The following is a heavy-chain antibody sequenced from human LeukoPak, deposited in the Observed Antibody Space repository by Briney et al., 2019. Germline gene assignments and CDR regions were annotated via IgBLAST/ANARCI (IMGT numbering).Heavy chain of an antibody. V-gene: IGHV3-48*04. CDR1: GFIFSRYS. CDR3: ARDGGSYYSGNWFDP. J-gene: IGHJ5*02. CDR2: IGDSTT. Sequence: GSLRLSCAASGFIFSRYSMSWVRQAPGKGLEWVSYIGDSTTYYADSVKGRFTIFRDNVENTLFLQMNSLRAEDTAVYYCARDGGSYYSGNWFDPWGQGTLVTVSS. D-gene: IGHD1-26*01.